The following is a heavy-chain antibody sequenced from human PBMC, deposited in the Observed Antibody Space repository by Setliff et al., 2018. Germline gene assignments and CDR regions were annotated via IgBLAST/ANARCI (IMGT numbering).Heavy chain of an antibody. J-gene: IGHJ4*01. Sequence: PSETLSLTCTVSGGSISSTTYYWGWIRQAPGKGLEWIGSISYSGSTYYNPSLESRVTISVDTSKNQFSLRLRPVIAADTAVYFCARDFELLENYDIRGVFFDYWGQGTLVTVSS. CDR3: ARDFELLENYDIRGVFFDY. D-gene: IGHD3-9*01. CDR2: ISYSGST. V-gene: IGHV4-39*07. CDR1: GGSISSTTYY.